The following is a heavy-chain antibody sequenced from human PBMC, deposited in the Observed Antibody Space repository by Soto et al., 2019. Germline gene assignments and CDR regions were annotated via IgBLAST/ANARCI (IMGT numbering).Heavy chain of an antibody. CDR2: IYYSGST. Sequence: PLEILSLTCTVSGGSISSSSCYWGWIRQPPGKGLEWIGSIYYSGSTYYNPSLKSRVTISVDTSKNQFSLKLSSVTAADTAVYYCARYNDILTVIDPWGPGTAVTVSS. CDR1: GGSISSSSCY. V-gene: IGHV4-39*07. J-gene: IGHJ6*02. CDR3: ARYNDILTVIDP. D-gene: IGHD3-9*01.